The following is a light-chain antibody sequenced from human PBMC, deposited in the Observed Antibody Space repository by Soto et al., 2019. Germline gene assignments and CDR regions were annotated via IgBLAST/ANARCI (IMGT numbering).Light chain of an antibody. CDR1: RTINTY. CDR3: QQYNNWPHT. J-gene: IGKJ2*01. Sequence: DVRMTQSPSSLSASVGDTITITCRASRTINTYLNWFQQKPGEPPRLLIYGASTLHDGVPSRFSGSGSGADFTLTISGLQPEDFASYHCQQYNNWPHTFGQGTKLEIK. CDR2: GAS. V-gene: IGKV1-39*01.